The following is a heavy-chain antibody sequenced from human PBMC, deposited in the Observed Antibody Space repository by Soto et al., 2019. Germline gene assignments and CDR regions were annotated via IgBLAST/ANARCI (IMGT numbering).Heavy chain of an antibody. Sequence: WGSLRLSCAASGFTFSSYWMHWVRQAPGKGLVWVSRINSDGSSTSYADSVKGRFTISRDNAKNTLYLQMNSLRAEDTAVYYCVRTSLVVAAATREDYWGQGTLVPVSS. D-gene: IGHD2-15*01. CDR1: GFTFSSYW. CDR3: VRTSLVVAAATREDY. CDR2: INSDGSST. J-gene: IGHJ4*02. V-gene: IGHV3-74*01.